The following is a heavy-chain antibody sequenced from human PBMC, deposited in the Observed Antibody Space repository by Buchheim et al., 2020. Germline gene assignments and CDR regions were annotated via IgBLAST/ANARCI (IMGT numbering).Heavy chain of an antibody. J-gene: IGHJ4*02. Sequence: QVQLVESGGGVVQPGRSLRLSCAASGFTFSSYAMHWVRQAPGKGLEWVAVISYDGNNKYYADSVKGRFTISRDNSKNTLYLQMNSLRAEDTAVYYCARDRDGYNSMGYWGQGTL. D-gene: IGHD5-24*01. CDR3: ARDRDGYNSMGY. V-gene: IGHV3-30*04. CDR2: ISYDGNNK. CDR1: GFTFSSYA.